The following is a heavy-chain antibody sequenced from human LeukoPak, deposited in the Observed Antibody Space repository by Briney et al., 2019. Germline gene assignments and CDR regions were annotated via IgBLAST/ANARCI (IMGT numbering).Heavy chain of an antibody. CDR1: VYTFSTYW. D-gene: IGHD3-10*01. V-gene: IGHV3-74*01. J-gene: IGHJ4*02. Sequence: GGSLRLSCAASVYTFSTYWMHWVRQGPGKGRVWVSRINEDGSSTSYAESVRGRFTISRDNAKNTLYLQMNSLRAEDTAVYYCTRDTFGARDSWGQGTLVTVSS. CDR3: TRDTFGARDS. CDR2: INEDGSST.